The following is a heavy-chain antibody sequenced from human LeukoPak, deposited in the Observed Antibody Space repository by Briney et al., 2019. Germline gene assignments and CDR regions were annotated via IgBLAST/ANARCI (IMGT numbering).Heavy chain of an antibody. J-gene: IGHJ5*02. V-gene: IGHV1-18*01. CDR3: ARVEVRWSGQLLFGKKNWFDP. CDR1: VYTFTSYG. CDR2: ISAYNGNT. Sequence: GASVKVSCKASVYTFTSYGIIWVRQAPGQGLEYMGWISAYNGNTHYARKLQGRVTMSTDTATSTAYMDLRSLRSDDTDVYYCARVEVRWSGQLLFGKKNWFDPWGQGTLVTVSS. D-gene: IGHD3-10*01.